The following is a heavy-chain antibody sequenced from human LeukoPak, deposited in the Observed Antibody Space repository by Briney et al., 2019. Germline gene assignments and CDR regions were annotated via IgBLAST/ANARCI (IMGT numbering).Heavy chain of an antibody. CDR1: GYTFTGYY. CDR2: INPNSGGT. D-gene: IGHD3-9*01. Sequence: ASVKVSCKASGYTFTGYYMHWVRQAPGQGLEWMGWINPNSGGTTYVQKFQGRVTMTRDTSISTAYMELSRLTSDDTAVYYCARAFLTGYSVDYWGQGTLVTVSS. J-gene: IGHJ4*02. CDR3: ARAFLTGYSVDY. V-gene: IGHV1-2*02.